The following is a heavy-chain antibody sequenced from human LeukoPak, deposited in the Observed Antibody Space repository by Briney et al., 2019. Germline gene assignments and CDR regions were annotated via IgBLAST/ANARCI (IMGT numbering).Heavy chain of an antibody. CDR2: VRYDGSKK. D-gene: IGHD5-18*01. Sequence: GGSLRLSCAASGFTFSSYWMSWVRQAPGKGLEWVAFVRYDGSKKYYTNSVKGRFTISRDNSKNTLYLQMNSLRAEDTAVYYCAKDQKRGYSYGYLFYYYYMDVWGKGTTVTVSS. CDR1: GFTFSSYW. CDR3: AKDQKRGYSYGYLFYYYYMDV. J-gene: IGHJ6*03. V-gene: IGHV3-30*02.